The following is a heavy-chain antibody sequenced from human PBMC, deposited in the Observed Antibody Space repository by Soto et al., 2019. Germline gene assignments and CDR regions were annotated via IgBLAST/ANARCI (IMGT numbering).Heavy chain of an antibody. D-gene: IGHD6-19*01. Sequence: ASVKVSCKASGYTFTAYYIHWVRQAPGQGLEWMGWINPNSGDTNYTQKFQGWVTMTRDTSISTAYMELSRLRSDDTAVYYCATSRISISVAGETEYCFAYWGKGTLVTVSS. CDR3: ATSRISISVAGETEYCFAY. J-gene: IGHJ4*02. CDR2: INPNSGDT. CDR1: GYTFTAYY. V-gene: IGHV1-2*04.